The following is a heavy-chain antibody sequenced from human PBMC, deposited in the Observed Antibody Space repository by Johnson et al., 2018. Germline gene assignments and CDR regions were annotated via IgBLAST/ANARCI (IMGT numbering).Heavy chain of an antibody. CDR2: LWSDGTNK. Sequence: VQLVESGGALVQPGGSLRLSCAASGFTFSTSAIHWVRQAPGKGLEWVAVLWSDGTNKYHVDSVKGRFTISRDNSKNKPYMQMSSLRSENTAVYYCAKGLAGELVSRTLDFWGQGTMVTVSS. J-gene: IGHJ3*01. CDR1: GFTFSTSA. D-gene: IGHD3/OR15-3a*01. CDR3: AKGLAGELVSRTLDF. V-gene: IGHV3-33*06.